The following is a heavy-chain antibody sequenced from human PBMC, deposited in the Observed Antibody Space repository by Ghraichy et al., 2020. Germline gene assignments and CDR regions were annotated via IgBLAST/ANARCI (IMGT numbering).Heavy chain of an antibody. CDR3: ARVRSSLYYYYYYGMDV. J-gene: IGHJ6*02. D-gene: IGHD6-13*01. CDR2: IYSGGST. V-gene: IGHV3-66*01. Sequence: GGSLRLSCAASGFTVSSNYMSWVRQAPGKGLEWVSVIYSGGSTYYADSVKGRFTISRDNSKNTLYLQMNSLRAEDTAVYYCARVRSSLYYYYYYGMDVWGQGTTVTVSS. CDR1: GFTVSSNY.